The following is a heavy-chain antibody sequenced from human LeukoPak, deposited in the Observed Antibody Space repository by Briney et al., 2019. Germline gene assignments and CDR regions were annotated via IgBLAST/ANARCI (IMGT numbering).Heavy chain of an antibody. J-gene: IGHJ4*02. D-gene: IGHD3-3*01. V-gene: IGHV3-66*02. Sequence: PGGSLRLSCAASGFTVSSNYMGWVRQAPGKGLEWVSVIYSGGSTYYADSVKGRFTISRDNSKNTLYLQMNSLRAEDTAVYYCARDSSLEWLPGSFDYWGQGTLVTVSS. CDR3: ARDSSLEWLPGSFDY. CDR1: GFTVSSNY. CDR2: IYSGGST.